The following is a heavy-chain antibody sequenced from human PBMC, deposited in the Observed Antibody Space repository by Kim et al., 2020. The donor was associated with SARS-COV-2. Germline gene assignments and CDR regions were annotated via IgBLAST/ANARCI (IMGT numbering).Heavy chain of an antibody. CDR1: GYSFSSYG. CDR2: ISAYNGNT. D-gene: IGHD6-13*01. J-gene: IGHJ2*01. Sequence: ASVKVSCKASGYSFSSYGLTWVRQAPGQGLEWMGWISAYNGNTNYAQKLQGRVTMTTDTSTSTAYMELRSLRSDDTAVYYCARDGQAAARGDWYFDVWGRGTLGPGSS. V-gene: IGHV1-18*01. CDR3: ARDGQAAARGDWYFDV.